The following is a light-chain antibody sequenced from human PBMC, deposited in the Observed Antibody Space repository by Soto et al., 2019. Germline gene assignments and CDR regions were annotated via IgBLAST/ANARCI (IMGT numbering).Light chain of an antibody. CDR1: RSDVGAYDY. CDR3: TSYTSSSTLV. V-gene: IGLV2-14*01. Sequence: QSVLTQPASVSGSPGQSITISCTGTRSDVGAYDYVSWYQQHPGKAPKLMIYEVTNRPSGVSNRFSASKSANTASLTISGLQAEDEADYYCTSYTSSSTLVFGGGTQLTVL. CDR2: EVT. J-gene: IGLJ7*01.